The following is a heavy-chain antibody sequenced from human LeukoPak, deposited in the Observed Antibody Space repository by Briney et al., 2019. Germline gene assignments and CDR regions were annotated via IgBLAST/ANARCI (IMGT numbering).Heavy chain of an antibody. J-gene: IGHJ5*02. CDR3: AREGGYRNNWFDP. Sequence: KFQGRVTFTRDTSASTAYMELSSLRSEDTAVYYCAREGGYRNNWFDPWGQGTLVTVSS. V-gene: IGHV1-3*01. D-gene: IGHD5-18*01.